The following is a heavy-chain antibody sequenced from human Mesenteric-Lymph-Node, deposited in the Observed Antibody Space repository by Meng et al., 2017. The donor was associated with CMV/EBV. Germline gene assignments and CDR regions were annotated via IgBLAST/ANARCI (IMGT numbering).Heavy chain of an antibody. CDR3: ARVWWGRGESDY. D-gene: IGHD2-21*01. CDR2: IYYSGST. Sequence: SETLSLTCTVSGGSISSGDYYWSWIRQPPGKGLEWIGYIYYSGSTYYNPSLKSRVTISVDTSKNQFSLKLSSVTAADTAVYYCARVWWGRGESDYWGQGTLVTVSS. CDR1: GGSISSGDYY. J-gene: IGHJ4*02. V-gene: IGHV4-30-4*08.